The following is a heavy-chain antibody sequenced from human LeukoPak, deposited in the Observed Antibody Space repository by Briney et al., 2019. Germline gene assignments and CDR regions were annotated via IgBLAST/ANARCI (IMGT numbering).Heavy chain of an antibody. CDR2: ISNDGSTT. CDR3: ARRGGVRGTSHYYGMDV. Sequence: GGSLRLSCAPSGFTLSTFEMNCVPQAPGRGLEWLSYISNDGSTTDYTDPMEGRFTISRDNDKNSLYLQMNSLTAEDTGVYYCARRGGVRGTSHYYGMDVWGRGTTVTVSS. D-gene: IGHD3-10*01. CDR1: GFTLSTFE. J-gene: IGHJ6*02. V-gene: IGHV3-48*03.